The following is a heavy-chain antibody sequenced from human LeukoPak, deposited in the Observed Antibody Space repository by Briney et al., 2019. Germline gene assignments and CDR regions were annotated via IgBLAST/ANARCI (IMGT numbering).Heavy chain of an antibody. CDR3: ARVYYSNSYDYWYFDL. J-gene: IGHJ2*01. V-gene: IGHV4-59*01. Sequence: SSETLSLTCTVSGGSISSYYGSWIRHPPGKGLERIGYIYYRGSTNYNPSLKSRVTISVDTSKNQFSLKLSSVTAADTAVYYCARVYYSNSYDYWYFDLWGRGTLVTVSS. CDR1: GGSISSYY. D-gene: IGHD6-13*01. CDR2: IYYRGST.